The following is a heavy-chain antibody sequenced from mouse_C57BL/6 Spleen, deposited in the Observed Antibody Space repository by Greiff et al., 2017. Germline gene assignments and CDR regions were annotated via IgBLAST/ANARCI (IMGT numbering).Heavy chain of an antibody. D-gene: IGHD2-4*01. CDR1: GYTFTSYG. CDR3: ARSDYDVGAWFGY. Sequence: QVQLQQSGAELARPGASVKLSCKASGYTFTSYGISWVKQRTGQGLEWIGEIYPRSGNTSYNEKFKGTATLTADKSSSTAYMELRSLTSEDSAVYFCARSDYDVGAWFGYWGQGTLVTVSA. J-gene: IGHJ3*01. V-gene: IGHV1-81*01. CDR2: IYPRSGNT.